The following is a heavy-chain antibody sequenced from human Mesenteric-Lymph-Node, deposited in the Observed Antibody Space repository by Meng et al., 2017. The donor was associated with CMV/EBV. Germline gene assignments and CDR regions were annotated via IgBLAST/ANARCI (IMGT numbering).Heavy chain of an antibody. J-gene: IGHJ6*02. V-gene: IGHV4-39*07. Sequence: GSLRLSCTVSGGSISSSSYYWGWIRQPPGKGLEWIGSIYYSGSTYYNPSLKSRVTISVDTSKNQFSLKLSSVTAADTAVYYCARAPIVMDVWGQGTTVTVSS. CDR1: GGSISSSSYY. CDR3: ARAPIVMDV. CDR2: IYYSGST. D-gene: IGHD2-15*01.